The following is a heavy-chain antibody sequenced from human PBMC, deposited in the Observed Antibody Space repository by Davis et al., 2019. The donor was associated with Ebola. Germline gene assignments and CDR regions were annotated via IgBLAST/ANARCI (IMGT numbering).Heavy chain of an antibody. CDR3: ARAQFPTTSDH. J-gene: IGHJ4*02. V-gene: IGHV1-24*01. CDR2: FDPEDGEA. CDR1: EYTLAELA. Sequence: ASVKVSCKVSEYTLAELAIHWVRQAPGKGLEWMGSFDPEDGEASYAQKFQGRVTMTRDTSTSTVYMELSSLRSEDTAVYYCARAQFPTTSDHWGQGTLVTVSS. D-gene: IGHD1-1*01.